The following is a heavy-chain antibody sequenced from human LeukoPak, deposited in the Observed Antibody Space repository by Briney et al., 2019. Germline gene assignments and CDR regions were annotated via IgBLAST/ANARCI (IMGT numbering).Heavy chain of an antibody. CDR1: GFTFSSYS. D-gene: IGHD2-15*01. CDR3: ARGRIYFDY. Sequence: GGSLRLSCAASGFTFSSYSMIWVRQAPGKGLEWVSYISTGSSTIYYADSVKGRFTISRDNAKNSLYLQMNSLRAEDTAVYYCARGRIYFDYWGQGTLVTVSS. V-gene: IGHV3-48*04. J-gene: IGHJ4*02. CDR2: ISTGSSTI.